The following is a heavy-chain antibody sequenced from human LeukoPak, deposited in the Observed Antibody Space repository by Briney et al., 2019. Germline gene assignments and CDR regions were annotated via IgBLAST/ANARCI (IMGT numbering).Heavy chain of an antibody. J-gene: IGHJ3*02. CDR1: GFTFSSYG. D-gene: IGHD2/OR15-2a*01. Sequence: PGGSLRLSCAASGFTFSSYGMHWVRQAPGKGLEWVAFIRYDGTNKYYADSVKGRFTISRDNSRNTLYLQMNSLRPEDTAVYYCATPRGGKLLLDAFDIWGQGTMVTVSS. V-gene: IGHV3-30*02. CDR3: ATPRGGKLLLDAFDI. CDR2: IRYDGTNK.